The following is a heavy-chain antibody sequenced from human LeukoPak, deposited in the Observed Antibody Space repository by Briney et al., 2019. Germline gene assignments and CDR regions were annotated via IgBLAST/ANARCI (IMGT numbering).Heavy chain of an antibody. D-gene: IGHD1-26*01. CDR1: GFTFSSYW. Sequence: GGSLRLSCAASGFTFSSYWMTWVRQAPGKGLEWVASINQDQNEIHYVDSVRGRFTISRDNAKNSLYLQMKSLRVEDTGVYYCARDAGGRTQREGWFDPWGQGTLVTVSS. V-gene: IGHV3-7*01. CDR3: ARDAGGRTQREGWFDP. J-gene: IGHJ5*02. CDR2: INQDQNEI.